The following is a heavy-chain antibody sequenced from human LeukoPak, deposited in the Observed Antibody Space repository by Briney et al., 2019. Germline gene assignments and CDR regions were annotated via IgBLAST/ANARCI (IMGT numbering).Heavy chain of an antibody. CDR3: ARSHCSSTSCYRTSRFPSYGWFDP. D-gene: IGHD2-2*02. V-gene: IGHV4-34*01. J-gene: IGHJ5*02. CDR2: INHSGST. CDR1: GGSFSGYY. Sequence: SETLSLTWAVYGGSFSGYYWSWIRQPPGKGLEWIGEINHSGSTNYNPSLKSRVTISVDTSKNLFSLKLSSVTAADTAVYYCARSHCSSTSCYRTSRFPSYGWFDPWGQGTLVTVSS.